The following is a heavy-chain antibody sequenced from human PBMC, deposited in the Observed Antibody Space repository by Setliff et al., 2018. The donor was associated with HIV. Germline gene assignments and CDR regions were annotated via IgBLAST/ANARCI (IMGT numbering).Heavy chain of an antibody. Sequence: SETLSLTCAVSGYSISSGYYWGWIRQPPGKGLEWIGEITHSGITNYNPSLETRVTISEDTSKNQFSLKLSSVTAADTAVYYCARDLVAACDIWGQGTMVTVSS. CDR1: GYSISSGYY. V-gene: IGHV4-38-2*02. J-gene: IGHJ3*02. CDR2: ITHSGIT. CDR3: ARDLVAACDI.